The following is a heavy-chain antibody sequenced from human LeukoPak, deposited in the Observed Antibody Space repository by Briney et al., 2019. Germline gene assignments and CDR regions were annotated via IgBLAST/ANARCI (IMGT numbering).Heavy chain of an antibody. V-gene: IGHV3-48*03. J-gene: IGHJ4*02. CDR1: GFTFSSYE. CDR2: ISSSDTTI. Sequence: PGGSLRLSCAASGFTFSSYEMNWVRQAPGKGLQWVSDISSSDTTIYYADSVKGRFTISRDNAKNSLYLQMNSLRAEDTAVYYCARKYCSTTSCLFDNWGQGTLVTVSS. CDR3: ARKYCSTTSCLFDN. D-gene: IGHD2-2*01.